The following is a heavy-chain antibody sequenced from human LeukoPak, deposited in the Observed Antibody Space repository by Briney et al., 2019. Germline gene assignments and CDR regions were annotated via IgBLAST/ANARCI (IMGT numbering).Heavy chain of an antibody. CDR1: GFSFSSYS. J-gene: IGHJ5*02. V-gene: IGHV3-48*02. CDR2: ISSSSSTI. CDR3: ARRYCGSPSCVNWLDP. D-gene: IGHD2-2*01. Sequence: GGSLRLSCAASGFSFSSYSMNWVRQAPGKGLEWVSYISSSSSTIYYADSVKGRFTISRDNAKNSLYPQMNSLRDEDTAVYYCARRYCGSPSCVNWLDPWGQGTLVTVSS.